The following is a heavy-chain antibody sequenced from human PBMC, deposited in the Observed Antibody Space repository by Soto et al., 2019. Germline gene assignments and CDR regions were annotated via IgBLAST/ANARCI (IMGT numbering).Heavy chain of an antibody. D-gene: IGHD4-4*01. J-gene: IGHJ4*02. CDR1: GFTFSSHW. CDR2: IKHDGSGT. Sequence: EVQLVESGGGLVQPGGSLRLSCAASGFTFSSHWMSWVRQAPGKGLEWVANIKHDGSGTYYVDSVKGRFTISRDNAKNSQYLQMHSLRAEDTAVYYCARDDYNWARDYWGQGTLVTVSS. V-gene: IGHV3-7*01. CDR3: ARDDYNWARDY.